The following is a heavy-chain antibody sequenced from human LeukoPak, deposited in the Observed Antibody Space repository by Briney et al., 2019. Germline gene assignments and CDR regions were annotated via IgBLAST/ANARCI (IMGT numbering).Heavy chain of an antibody. V-gene: IGHV4-39*07. Sequence: SGPTLVNPTQTLTLTCTFSGFSLSTSRVGVGWIRQPPGKGLEWIGEINHSGSTNYNPSLKSRVTISVDTSKNQFSLKLSSVTAADTAVYYCGDGYNHYWGQGTLVTVSS. CDR2: INHSGST. CDR1: GFSLSTSRVG. D-gene: IGHD5-24*01. CDR3: GDGYNHY. J-gene: IGHJ4*02.